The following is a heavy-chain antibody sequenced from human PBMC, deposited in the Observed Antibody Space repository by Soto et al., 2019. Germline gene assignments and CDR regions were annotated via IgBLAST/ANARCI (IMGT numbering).Heavy chain of an antibody. J-gene: IGHJ4*02. Sequence: SETLSLTRTVSGGSISSGGYYWSWIRQHPGRGLEWIGYIFYTGGTFYTPSLKSRVTMSVDTSKNQFSLKLTSVTAADTAVYFCARDRGATIFDFWGRGTLVTVSS. V-gene: IGHV4-31*03. CDR1: GGSISSGGYY. CDR3: ARDRGATIFDF. CDR2: IFYTGGT. D-gene: IGHD5-12*01.